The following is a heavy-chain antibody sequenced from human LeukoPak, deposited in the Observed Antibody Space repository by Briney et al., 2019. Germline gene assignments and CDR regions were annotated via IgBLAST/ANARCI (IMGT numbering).Heavy chain of an antibody. D-gene: IGHD6-13*01. V-gene: IGHV3-23*01. CDR3: AKEELAAAGRDFEY. J-gene: IGHJ4*02. Sequence: GGSLRLSCAASGFTFSTYAMSWVRQAPGKGLEWVSAISGSGGSTYYADSVKGRFTISRDNSKNTLDLQMNSLRAEDTAVYYCAKEELAAAGRDFEYWGQGTLVTVSP. CDR1: GFTFSTYA. CDR2: ISGSGGST.